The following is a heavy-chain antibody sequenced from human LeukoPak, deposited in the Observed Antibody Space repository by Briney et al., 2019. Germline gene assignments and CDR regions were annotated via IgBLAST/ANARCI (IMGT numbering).Heavy chain of an antibody. CDR3: ARGRGYNYALPFDY. V-gene: IGHV4-4*07. D-gene: IGHD5-18*01. Sequence: SETLSLTCTVSGDSISSYYWSWIRQPAGKGLEWIGRIFTSGRTNYNPSLKSRVTMSLDTSKNQFSLKLTSVTAADTAVYYCARGRGYNYALPFDYWGQGTLVTVSS. J-gene: IGHJ4*02. CDR2: IFTSGRT. CDR1: GDSISSYY.